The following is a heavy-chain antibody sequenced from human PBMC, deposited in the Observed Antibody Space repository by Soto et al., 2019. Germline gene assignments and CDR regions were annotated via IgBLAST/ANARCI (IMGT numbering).Heavy chain of an antibody. CDR3: ARERSAQYFDF. CDR2: IIPTFGTA. V-gene: IGHV1-69*06. J-gene: IGHJ4*02. Sequence: QVQLVQSGTVVQRRGSSVKVSCQASGGSFSSHGMAWVRQAPGQGLEWMGGIIPTFGTATYAPKFQGRVTIPADRSTTTDYMELCSLRSEDSAVYYCARERSAQYFDFWGQGTLITVSS. CDR1: GGSFSSHG. D-gene: IGHD1-26*01.